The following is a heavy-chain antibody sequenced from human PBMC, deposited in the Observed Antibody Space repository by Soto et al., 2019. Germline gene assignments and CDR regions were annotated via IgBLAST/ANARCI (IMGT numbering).Heavy chain of an antibody. Sequence: GGSLRLSCAASGFTFTNYAITWVRQAPGKGLEWVSSISGNTADTYYAESVKGRFTISRDNSKSTLYLQMNTLRAEDSAIYYCVKDWSGNNCPCLVVWGQGITVTVSS. D-gene: IGHD3-3*01. CDR1: GFTFTNYA. V-gene: IGHV3-23*01. CDR2: ISGNTADT. CDR3: VKDWSGNNCPCLVV. J-gene: IGHJ6*02.